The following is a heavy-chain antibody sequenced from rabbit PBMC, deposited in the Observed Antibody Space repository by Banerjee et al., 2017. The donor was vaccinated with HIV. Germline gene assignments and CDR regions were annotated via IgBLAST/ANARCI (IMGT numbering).Heavy chain of an antibody. V-gene: IGHV1S43*01. D-gene: IGHD6-1*01. Sequence: QEQLEESGGDLVKPEGSLTLTCTASGFSFSSNYWICWVRQAPGKGLEWIACIYSSNGDKWYASWVNGRFTISRSTSLNTVDLKMTSLTVADTATYFCGRDRDGDAGYGSLALWGPGTLVTVS. CDR1: GFSFSSNYW. CDR3: GRDRDGDAGYGSLAL. CDR2: IYSSNGDK. J-gene: IGHJ4*01.